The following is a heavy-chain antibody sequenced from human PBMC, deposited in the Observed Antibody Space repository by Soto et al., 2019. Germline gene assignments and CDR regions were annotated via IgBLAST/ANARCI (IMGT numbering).Heavy chain of an antibody. D-gene: IGHD3-3*01. J-gene: IGHJ4*02. CDR3: SKLEGG. CDR2: SRNKAKGYTT. Sequence: EEQLVEAGRGLVQPGGSLTLSCAASGFSFTDHYMEWVRQAPGKGLEWVARSRNKAKGYTTDYAASVKGRFTISRDLSKNSLYLQMNSLKTEDTAVYYCSKLEGGWGQGTLVTVSS. V-gene: IGHV3-72*01. CDR1: GFSFTDHY.